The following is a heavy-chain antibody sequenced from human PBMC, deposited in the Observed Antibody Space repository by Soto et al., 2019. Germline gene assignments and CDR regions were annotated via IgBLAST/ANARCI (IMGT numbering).Heavy chain of an antibody. CDR3: ATDYYFDTSARIGAFDI. J-gene: IGHJ3*02. CDR1: GFTFSRYS. D-gene: IGHD3-22*01. V-gene: IGHV3-21*01. CDR2: ITTSSDV. Sequence: GSLRRSGSASGFTFSRYSMTWVRQTPGKGLEWVSSITTSSDVYYADSLKGRFTISRDNAKNSLYLQMNSLRAEDTAVYYCATDYYFDTSARIGAFDIWGQGTMVTV.